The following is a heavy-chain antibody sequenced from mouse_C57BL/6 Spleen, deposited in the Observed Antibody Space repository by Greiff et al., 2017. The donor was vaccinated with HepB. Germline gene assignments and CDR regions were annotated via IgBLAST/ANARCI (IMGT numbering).Heavy chain of an antibody. J-gene: IGHJ1*03. Sequence: QVQLQQSGAELVRPGASVTLSCKASGYTFTDYEMHWVKQTPVHGLEWIGAIDPETGGTAYNQKFKGKAILTADKSSSTAYMELRSLTSEDSAVYYCTRRYYWYFDVWGTGTTVTVSS. CDR2: IDPETGGT. CDR3: TRRYYWYFDV. V-gene: IGHV1-15*01. CDR1: GYTFTDYE.